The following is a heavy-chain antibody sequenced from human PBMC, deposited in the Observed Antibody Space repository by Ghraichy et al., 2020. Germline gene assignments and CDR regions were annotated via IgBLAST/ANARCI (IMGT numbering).Heavy chain of an antibody. D-gene: IGHD1-1*01. CDR3: ARQENWNDEENWFDP. CDR2: IYYSGST. V-gene: IGHV4-39*01. CDR1: GGSISSSSYY. J-gene: IGHJ5*02. Sequence: SETLSLTCTVSGGSISSSSYYWGWIRQPPGKGLEWIGSIYYSGSTYYNPSLKSRVTISVDTSKNQFSLKLSSVTAADTAVYYCARQENWNDEENWFDPWGQGTLVTVSS.